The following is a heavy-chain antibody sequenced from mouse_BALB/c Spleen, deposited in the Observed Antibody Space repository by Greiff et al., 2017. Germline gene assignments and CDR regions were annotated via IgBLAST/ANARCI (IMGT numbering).Heavy chain of an antibody. V-gene: IGHV5-12-2*01. J-gene: IGHJ2*01. CDR3: SRHLDY. CDR1: GFTFSSFG. CDR2: ISNGGGST. Sequence: EVHLVESGGGLVQPGGSRKLSCAASGFTFSSFGMHWVRQAPEKGLEWVANISNGGGSTYYPDTVKGRFTISRDNAKNTLYLQKSSLKSEDTAMYYCSRHLDYWGQGTTLTVSS.